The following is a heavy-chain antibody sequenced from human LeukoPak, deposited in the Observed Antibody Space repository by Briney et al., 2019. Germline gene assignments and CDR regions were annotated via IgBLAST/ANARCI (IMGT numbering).Heavy chain of an antibody. CDR3: IRSRSGSYGYFDY. CDR2: ISPDGSST. V-gene: IGHV3-74*01. CDR1: GFTFSNYW. Sequence: GGSLRLSCAASGFTFSNYWMHWVRQAPGKGLVWVSRISPDGSSTSYGDSVKGRFTISRDNAKNTVYLQMNSLRAEDTAVYYCIRSRSGSYGYFDYWGQGTLVTVPS. D-gene: IGHD3-10*01. J-gene: IGHJ4*02.